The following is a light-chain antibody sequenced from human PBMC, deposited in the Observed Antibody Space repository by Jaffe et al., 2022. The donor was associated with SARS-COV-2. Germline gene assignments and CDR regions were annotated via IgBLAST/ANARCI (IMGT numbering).Light chain of an antibody. CDR1: QSIGNY. Sequence: DIQMTQSPSSLSASVGDRVTITCRASQSIGNYLNWYQQRPGKAPNILIHGASSLPSGVPSRFSGRGSGTDFTLTISSLQPEDFASYFCQQSYSTPPTFGQGTKLQIK. CDR2: GAS. V-gene: IGKV1-39*01. J-gene: IGKJ2*01. CDR3: QQSYSTPPT.